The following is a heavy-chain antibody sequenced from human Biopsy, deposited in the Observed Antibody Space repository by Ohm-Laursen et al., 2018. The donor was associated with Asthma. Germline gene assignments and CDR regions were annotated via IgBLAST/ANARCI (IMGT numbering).Heavy chain of an antibody. D-gene: IGHD5-18*01. CDR3: ARFKRGYSYGYAGVFDY. CDR1: GFIFSSYS. J-gene: IGHJ4*02. Sequence: SLRLSCTVSGFIFSSYSMNWVRQAPGKGLEWVSYISSSSSTIYYADSVKGRFTISRDNAKNSLYLQMNSLRDEDTAVYYCARFKRGYSYGYAGVFDYWGQGTLVTVSS. V-gene: IGHV3-48*02. CDR2: ISSSSSTI.